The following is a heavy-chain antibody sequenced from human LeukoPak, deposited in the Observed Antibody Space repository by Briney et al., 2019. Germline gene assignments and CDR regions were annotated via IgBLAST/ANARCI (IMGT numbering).Heavy chain of an antibody. Sequence: GRSLRLSCSASGFTFSSYAMHWARPAPGKGLEYVSAISSKGGSTYYADSVKGRFTISRDNSRNTRYLQMSSLRAEDTAVYYCVKGVFSSNSCYIDYWGEGTLVTVSS. V-gene: IGHV3-64D*06. CDR2: ISSKGGST. CDR3: VKGVFSSNSCYIDY. CDR1: GFTFSSYA. J-gene: IGHJ4*02. D-gene: IGHD2-2*01.